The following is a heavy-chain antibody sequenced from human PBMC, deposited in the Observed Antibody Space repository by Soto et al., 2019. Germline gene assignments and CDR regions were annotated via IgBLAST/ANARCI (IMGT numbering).Heavy chain of an antibody. CDR3: ARSLPSSFSSSYRFDP. V-gene: IGHV1-18*01. D-gene: IGHD6-13*01. CDR1: GYTFTSYG. Sequence: ASVKVSCKASGYTFTSYGFSWVRQAPGQGLEWMGWISGYNGNTNYAQKFQGRVTMTTDTSTTTAYMELRSLRSDDTALYYCARSLPSSFSSSYRFDPWGQGTLVTVSS. J-gene: IGHJ5*02. CDR2: ISGYNGNT.